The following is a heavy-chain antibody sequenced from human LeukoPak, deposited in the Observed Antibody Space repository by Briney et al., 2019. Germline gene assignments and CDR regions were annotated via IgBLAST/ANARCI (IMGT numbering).Heavy chain of an antibody. CDR1: GGSINAYY. V-gene: IGHV4-59*01. Sequence: SETLSLTCTVSGGSINAYYWTWFRQSPGKGLEWIGYIYNSGSTNYNPSLKSRVTMSLDTSKNQFSLKLSSVTAADTAVCYCARTGGSGWWSDTWGQGTLVTVSS. J-gene: IGHJ5*02. D-gene: IGHD6-19*01. CDR2: IYNSGST. CDR3: ARTGGSGWWSDT.